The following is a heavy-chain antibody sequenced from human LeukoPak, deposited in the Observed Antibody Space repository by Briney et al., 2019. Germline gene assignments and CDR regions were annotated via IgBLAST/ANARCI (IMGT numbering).Heavy chain of an antibody. CDR1: GYTFTSYG. CDR2: ISAYNGNT. V-gene: IGHV1-18*01. Sequence: ASVKVSCKASGYTFTSYGISWVRQAPGQGLEWMGWISAYNGNTNYAQKLQGRVTMTTDTSTSTAYMELSSLRSEDTAVYYCARVYGGYDYWGFDYWGQGTLVTVSS. CDR3: ARVYGGYDYWGFDY. D-gene: IGHD5-12*01. J-gene: IGHJ4*02.